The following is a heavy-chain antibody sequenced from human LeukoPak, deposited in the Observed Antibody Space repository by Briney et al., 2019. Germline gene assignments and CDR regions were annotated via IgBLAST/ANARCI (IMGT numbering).Heavy chain of an antibody. CDR3: ARAYSGGGIVVVPAAN. J-gene: IGHJ4*02. D-gene: IGHD2-2*01. V-gene: IGHV3-20*04. CDR1: GFTFDDYG. Sequence: PGGSLRLSCAASGFTFDDYGMSWVRQAPGKGLEWVSGINWNGGSTGYADSVKGRFTISRDNAKNSLYLQMNSLRAEDTAVYYCARAYSGGGIVVVPAANWGQGTLVTVSS. CDR2: INWNGGST.